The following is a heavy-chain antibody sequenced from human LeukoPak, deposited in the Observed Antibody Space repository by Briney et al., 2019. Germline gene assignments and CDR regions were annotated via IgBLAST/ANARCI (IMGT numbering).Heavy chain of an antibody. CDR2: MLPIFGTA. CDR3: ATDPNPYSSTSGYFDF. Sequence: ASVKVSCKASGGNFGNYGFHWVRQAPGQGLEWMGGMLPIFGTANYAQKFQGRVTITADESSNTASLDLSSLTSEDTAVYYCATDPNPYSSTSGYFDFWGQGTLVTVSS. CDR1: GGNFGNYG. J-gene: IGHJ4*02. V-gene: IGHV1-69*13. D-gene: IGHD6-13*01.